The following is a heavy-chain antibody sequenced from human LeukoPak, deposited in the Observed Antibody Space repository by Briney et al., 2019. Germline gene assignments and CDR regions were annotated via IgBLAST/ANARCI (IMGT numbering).Heavy chain of an antibody. CDR2: IRSKADSYAT. CDR3: TTFYRDAAG. J-gene: IGHJ4*02. D-gene: IGHD5-24*01. V-gene: IGHV3-73*01. Sequence: PGGSLRLSCVASEFTFSGSVMHWVRQASGKGLEWVGRIRSKADSYATAYAASVKGRFTISRDDSKNTAYLQMNSLKTEDTAVYYRTTFYRDAAGWGQGTLVTVSS. CDR1: EFTFSGSV.